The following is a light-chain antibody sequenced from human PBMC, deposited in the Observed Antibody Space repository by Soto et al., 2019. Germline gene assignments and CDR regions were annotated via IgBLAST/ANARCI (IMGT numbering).Light chain of an antibody. CDR1: TNISSW. V-gene: IGKV1-5*03. Sequence: DTRMTQSPSTLSASVGDSVTITCRASTNISSWLAWYQQRPGKAPKLLIYKASSLESGVPSRFSGRGSGPEFPLTISSLQPEDFGRYYCQQYNSYPLTFGGGPKVDIK. J-gene: IGKJ4*01. CDR2: KAS. CDR3: QQYNSYPLT.